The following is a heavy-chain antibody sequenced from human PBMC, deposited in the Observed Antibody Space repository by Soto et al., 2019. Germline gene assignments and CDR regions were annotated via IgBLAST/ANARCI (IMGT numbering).Heavy chain of an antibody. J-gene: IGHJ5*02. CDR3: ARDNGLAGSFDP. V-gene: IGHV3-48*02. D-gene: IGHD2-21*01. Sequence: GGSLRLSCAASGFTFSTYSMNWVRQAPGKGLEWISYISYTSTTIYYADSVRGRFTISRDNAKNALFLQMNSLRDEDTAVYYCARDNGLAGSFDPWGQGTLVTVSS. CDR2: ISYTSTTI. CDR1: GFTFSTYS.